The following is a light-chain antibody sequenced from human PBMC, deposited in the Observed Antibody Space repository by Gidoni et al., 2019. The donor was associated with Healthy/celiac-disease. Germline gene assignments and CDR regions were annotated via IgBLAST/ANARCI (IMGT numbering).Light chain of an antibody. Sequence: DIQLTQSPSFLSASVGDRVTITCRASQGISSYLAWYPQKPGKAPKLLIYAASTLQSGVPSRFSGSGSGTEFTLTISSLQPEDVATYYCQQLNSYPLGFGQGTKLEIK. J-gene: IGKJ2*03. CDR2: AAS. V-gene: IGKV1-9*01. CDR3: QQLNSYPLG. CDR1: QGISSY.